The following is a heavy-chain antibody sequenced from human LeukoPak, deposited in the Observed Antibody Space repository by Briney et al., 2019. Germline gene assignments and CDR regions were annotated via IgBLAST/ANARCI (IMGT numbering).Heavy chain of an antibody. CDR1: GYTFTSYG. J-gene: IGHJ5*02. CDR3: ARTRITMVRGVIRSFNWFDP. CDR2: ISAYNGNT. Sequence: ASVKVSCKPSGYTFTSYGISWVRQAPGQGLEWMGWISAYNGNTNYAQKLQGRVTMTTDTSTSTAYMELRSLRSDDTAVYYCARTRITMVRGVIRSFNWFDPWGQGTLVTVSS. V-gene: IGHV1-18*01. D-gene: IGHD3-10*01.